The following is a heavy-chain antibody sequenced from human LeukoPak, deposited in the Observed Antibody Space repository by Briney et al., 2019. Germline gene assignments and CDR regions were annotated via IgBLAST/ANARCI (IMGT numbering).Heavy chain of an antibody. V-gene: IGHV3-74*01. CDR2: IYSDGITT. CDR1: GFTISGYW. Sequence: PGGSLRLSCVASGFTISGYWMHWVRQAPGKGLVWVSRIYSDGITTTYADSVKGRFTISRDNAKNTLYLQMNSLRAEDTAVYYCARDFFRSGTHSNDYWGRGTLITVSS. J-gene: IGHJ4*02. CDR3: ARDFFRSGTHSNDY. D-gene: IGHD3-10*01.